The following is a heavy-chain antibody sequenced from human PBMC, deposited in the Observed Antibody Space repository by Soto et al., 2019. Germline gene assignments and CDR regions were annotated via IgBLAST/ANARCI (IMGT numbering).Heavy chain of an antibody. D-gene: IGHD3-10*01. V-gene: IGHV3-74*01. CDR2: IKSDGTST. J-gene: IGHJ4*02. CDR1: GFIFSSYW. CDR3: ARGHMLRGGSLEY. Sequence: EVPLVESGGGLVQAGGSLRLSCAASGFIFSSYWMHWVRQAPGKGLVWVSRIKSDGTSTTYADSVKGRFTISRDNAESTLFLQMNSLRAEDTAVYYCARGHMLRGGSLEYWGQGALVTVSS.